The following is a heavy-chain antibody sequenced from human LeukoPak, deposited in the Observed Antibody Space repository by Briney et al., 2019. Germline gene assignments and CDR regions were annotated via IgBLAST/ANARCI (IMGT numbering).Heavy chain of an antibody. D-gene: IGHD5-12*01. J-gene: IGHJ5*02. CDR2: ITYSGYT. CDR1: GDSISSYY. Sequence: SETLSLTCIVSGDSISSYYWSWIRQPPGKGLEWIGYITYSGYTNYNPSLKSRVTISVDTSKNQFSLKLSFVTTADTAVYYCARETRTSGYDLIDLWGQGTLVTVSS. CDR3: ARETRTSGYDLIDL. V-gene: IGHV4-59*01.